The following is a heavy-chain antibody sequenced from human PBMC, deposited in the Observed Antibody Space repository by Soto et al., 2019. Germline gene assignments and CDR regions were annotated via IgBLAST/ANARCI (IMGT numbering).Heavy chain of an antibody. V-gene: IGHV1-18*01. J-gene: IGHJ4*02. CDR1: GYTFTSYG. Sequence: GASVKVSCKASGYTFTSYGISWVRQAPGQGLEWMGWISAYNGNTNYAQKLQGRVTMTTDTSTSTAYMELRSLRSDDTAVYYCARAGGPCSSTSCYGPPDYWGQGTLVTVSS. D-gene: IGHD2-2*01. CDR3: ARAGGPCSSTSCYGPPDY. CDR2: ISAYNGNT.